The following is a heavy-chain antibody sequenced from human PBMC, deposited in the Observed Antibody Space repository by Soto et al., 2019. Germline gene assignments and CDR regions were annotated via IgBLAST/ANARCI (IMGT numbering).Heavy chain of an antibody. CDR1: GFTFISYG. CDR3: ANLGGGYCTSTDCPDY. D-gene: IGHD2-2*01. CDR2: ISYDDRNK. J-gene: IGHJ4*02. V-gene: IGHV3-30*18. Sequence: GGSLRLSCAASGFTFISYGMHWVLQAPCKGLEWVAVISYDDRNKYYADSVKGRFTISRDNSKNTLYLQMNSLRAEDTAVYYCANLGGGYCTSTDCPDYWGQGTLVTVSS.